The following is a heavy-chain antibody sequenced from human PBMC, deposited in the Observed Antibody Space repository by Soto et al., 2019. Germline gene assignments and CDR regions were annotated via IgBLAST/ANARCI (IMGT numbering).Heavy chain of an antibody. Sequence: PGGSLRLSCVASGFGFRSYTMNCVRLAPGKGLDWVSSISSSGGWTYYADSVKGRFTISRDNSKNTLYLQMNSLRAEDTAVYYCAKYSSGRDWFDPWGQGTLVTVSS. V-gene: IGHV3-23*01. J-gene: IGHJ5*02. D-gene: IGHD6-19*01. CDR2: ISSSGGWT. CDR1: GFGFRSYT. CDR3: AKYSSGRDWFDP.